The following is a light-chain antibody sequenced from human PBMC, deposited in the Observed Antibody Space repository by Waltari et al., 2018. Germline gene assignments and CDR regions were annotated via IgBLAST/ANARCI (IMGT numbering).Light chain of an antibody. J-gene: IGLJ2*01. CDR3: CSYSRTSVI. CDR2: EDT. V-gene: IGLV2-23*01. CDR1: SNVGSYTF. Sequence: QSALTQPASVSGSPGQSLTISCTGSSNVGSYTFVSWYQHHPGKAPKVIICEDTERPSGVSNRFSASKSGETASLTISGLQAEDEADYYCCSYSRTSVIFGGGTKVTVL.